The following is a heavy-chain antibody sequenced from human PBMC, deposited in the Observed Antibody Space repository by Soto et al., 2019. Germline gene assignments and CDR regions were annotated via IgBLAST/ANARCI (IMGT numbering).Heavy chain of an antibody. J-gene: IGHJ4*02. Sequence: QVQVVESGGGFVKPGGSLRLSCAASGFTFSDYYMSWIRQAPGKGLEWVSFISSSGDSTKYADYVKGRFNISRDNAKNSLYLQLNSLRAEDTAVYYCARGGVKGTTSRGQVYNWGQGTLVTVSS. CDR1: GFTFSDYY. CDR2: ISSSGDST. CDR3: ARGGVKGTTSRGQVYN. D-gene: IGHD1-7*01. V-gene: IGHV3-11*06.